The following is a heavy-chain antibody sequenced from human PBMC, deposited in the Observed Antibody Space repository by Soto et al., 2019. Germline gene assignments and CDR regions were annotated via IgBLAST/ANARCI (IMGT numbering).Heavy chain of an antibody. Sequence: SVKACCKASGYTFTRYYMHLVRQAPGQGLEWMGIINPSGGSTSYAQKFQGRVTMTRDTSTSTVYMELSSLRSEDTAVYYCARDYDFWSGSPARPYYYYYGMDVWGQGTTVTVSS. CDR2: INPSGGST. CDR1: GYTFTRYY. D-gene: IGHD3-3*01. CDR3: ARDYDFWSGSPARPYYYYYGMDV. J-gene: IGHJ6*02. V-gene: IGHV1-46*01.